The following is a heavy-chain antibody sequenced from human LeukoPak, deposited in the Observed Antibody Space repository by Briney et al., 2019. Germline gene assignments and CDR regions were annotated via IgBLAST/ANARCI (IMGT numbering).Heavy chain of an antibody. CDR1: GGSFGTHS. V-gene: IGHV4-34*01. J-gene: IGHJ6*02. CDR2: IHQSGST. D-gene: IGHD2-21*01. CDR3: TRGNMSPGSFHGMDV. Sequence: PSQTLSLTCAIYGGSFGTHSWTLIRQPPGKGLEWVGEIHQSGSTNYNPSLRSRVIISVDTSKNQFSVRLRSVTAADTAMYFCTRGNMSPGSFHGMDVWGQGTMVT.